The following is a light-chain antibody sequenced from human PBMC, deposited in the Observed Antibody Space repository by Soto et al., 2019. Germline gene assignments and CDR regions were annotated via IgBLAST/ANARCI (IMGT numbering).Light chain of an antibody. J-gene: IGKJ1*01. Sequence: EISLTQSPGTLSVSPGERATLSCRASQSVSSSYLAWCQQKAGQAPRLLIYGASSRAAGVPDRFSGSGSATDFTLTISRLEPEDFAVYYCQQYGSSPWTFGQGTKVEIK. CDR2: GAS. V-gene: IGKV3-20*01. CDR1: QSVSSSY. CDR3: QQYGSSPWT.